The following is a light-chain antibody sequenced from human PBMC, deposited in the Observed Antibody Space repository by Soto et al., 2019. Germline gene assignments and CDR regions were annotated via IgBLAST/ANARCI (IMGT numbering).Light chain of an antibody. J-gene: IGLJ2*01. CDR3: SSYSSSDTLV. V-gene: IGLV2-14*03. CDR1: SSDVCGHNF. Sequence: QSALTQPASVSGSPGQSITISCTGTSSDVCGHNFVSWYQQHPGRAPKLMIYDVRNRPSGVSNRFSGSKSANTASLVISGLKAEDEADYYCSSYSSSDTLVFGGGTKVTVL. CDR2: DVR.